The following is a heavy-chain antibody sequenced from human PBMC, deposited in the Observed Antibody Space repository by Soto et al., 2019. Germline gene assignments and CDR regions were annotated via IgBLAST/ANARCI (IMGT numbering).Heavy chain of an antibody. CDR2: IYYSGST. CDR1: EDSISRRTFY. V-gene: IGHV4-39*07. Sequence: SETLSLICPVGEDSISRRTFYWGWIRQPPGKGLEWIGSIYYSGSTYYNPSLKSRVTISVDTSKNQFSLKLSSVTAADTAVYYCARVPDYWGQGTLVTVSS. J-gene: IGHJ4*02. CDR3: ARVPDY.